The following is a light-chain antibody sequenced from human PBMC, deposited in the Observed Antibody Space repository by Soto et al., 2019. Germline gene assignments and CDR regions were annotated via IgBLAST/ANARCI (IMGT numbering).Light chain of an antibody. Sequence: EIVLTQSPGTLSLSPGARATLSCRASQSVDSNYLAWYQHKPGQAPRLLVYGASTRATGIPDRFSGSGSGTDFTLTISRLEPEDFAVYYCQQSSNWPRTFGQGTKVDIK. V-gene: IGKV3-20*01. CDR2: GAS. CDR3: QQSSNWPRT. CDR1: QSVDSNY. J-gene: IGKJ1*01.